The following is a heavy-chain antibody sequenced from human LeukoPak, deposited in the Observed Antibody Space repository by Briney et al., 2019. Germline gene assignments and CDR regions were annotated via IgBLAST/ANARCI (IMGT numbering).Heavy chain of an antibody. CDR1: GFTFGDHA. J-gene: IGHJ6*02. CDR2: IISKAYGGTT. Sequence: GGSLRLSCTVSGFTFGDHAMSGGRQAPGKGLEWRGFIISKAYGGTTEYAASAKGRFTISRDDSKSTAYLQMNSLTTEDTAVYYCSRGPTQQGLYSGTDVWGQGTTVIVSS. D-gene: IGHD5-18*01. V-gene: IGHV3-49*04. CDR3: SRGPTQQGLYSGTDV.